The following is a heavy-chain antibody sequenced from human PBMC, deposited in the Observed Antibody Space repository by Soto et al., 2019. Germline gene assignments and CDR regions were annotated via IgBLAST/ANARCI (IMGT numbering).Heavy chain of an antibody. CDR3: ARDIFGFSYGDPRPI. CDR1: GFTFSSYG. D-gene: IGHD4-17*01. J-gene: IGHJ3*02. Sequence: QVQLVESGGGVVQPGRSLRLSCAASGFTFSSYGMHWVRQAPGKGLEWVAVIWYDGSNKYYADSVKGRFTISRDNSKNTLYLQRNSLRAEDTAVYYCARDIFGFSYGDPRPIWGQGTMVTGSS. V-gene: IGHV3-33*01. CDR2: IWYDGSNK.